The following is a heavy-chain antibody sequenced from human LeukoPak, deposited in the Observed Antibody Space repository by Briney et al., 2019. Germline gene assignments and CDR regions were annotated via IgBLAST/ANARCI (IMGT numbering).Heavy chain of an antibody. J-gene: IGHJ5*02. D-gene: IGHD2-2*01. CDR2: IYPGDSDT. CDR1: GYSFTSYW. V-gene: IGHV5-51*01. CDR3: ARRYCSSTSCHNWFDP. Sequence: GESLKISCKGSGYSFTSYWIGWVRQMPGKGLEWMGIIYPGDSDTRYSPSFQGQVTISADKSISTAYLQWSSLKASDTAMYYCARRYCSSTSCHNWFDPWGQGTLVTVSS.